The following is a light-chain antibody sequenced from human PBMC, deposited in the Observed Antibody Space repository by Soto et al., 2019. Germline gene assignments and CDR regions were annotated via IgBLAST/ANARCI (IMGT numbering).Light chain of an antibody. J-gene: IGKJ1*01. CDR1: QSVSSSY. V-gene: IGKV3-20*01. Sequence: GLTQSACAVSLSKGERATLSCRASQSVSSSYLAWYQQKNGQAPRLVIYGASSRATGIPDRFSGSVSGTDVTLTISSLQTGDFATYYCQQLNNYPRTFGQGTKVDIK. CDR2: GAS. CDR3: QQLNNYPRT.